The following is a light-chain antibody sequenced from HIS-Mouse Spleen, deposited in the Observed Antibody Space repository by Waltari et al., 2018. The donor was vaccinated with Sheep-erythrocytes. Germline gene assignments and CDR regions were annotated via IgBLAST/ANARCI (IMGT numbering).Light chain of an antibody. CDR2: EGS. J-gene: IGLJ3*02. Sequence: QSALTQPASVSGSPGQSITISCTGTSSDVGSYNLVSWYQQHPGKAPKLMIYEGSKRTSGVSPRFSGSKSGNTASLTISGLQAEDEADYYCCSYAGSSTPWVFGGGTKLTVL. CDR1: SSDVGSYNL. CDR3: CSYAGSSTPWV. V-gene: IGLV2-23*01.